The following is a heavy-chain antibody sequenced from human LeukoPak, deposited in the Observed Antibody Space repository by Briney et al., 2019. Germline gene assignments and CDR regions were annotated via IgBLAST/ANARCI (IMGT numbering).Heavy chain of an antibody. V-gene: IGHV1-69*13. CDR1: GYTFISYG. D-gene: IGHD2-21*02. CDR3: ARGAAYCGGDCYPPGY. Sequence: SVKVSCKASGYTFISYGISWVRQAPRQGLEWMGGIIPIFGAANYAQKFQGRVTITADESTSTAYMELSSLRSEDTAVYYCARGAAYCGGDCYPPGYWGQGTLVTVSS. J-gene: IGHJ4*02. CDR2: IIPIFGAA.